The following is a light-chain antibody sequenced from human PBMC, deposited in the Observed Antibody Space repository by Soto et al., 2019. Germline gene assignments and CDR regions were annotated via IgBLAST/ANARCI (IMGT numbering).Light chain of an antibody. CDR2: EVS. CDR1: SSDVGNYIY. J-gene: IGLJ1*01. V-gene: IGLV2-14*01. CDR3: SSYTSNTTPFV. Sequence: QLVLTQPASMSGSPGQSITISCTGTSSDVGNYIYVSWYQQHPGKAPKLMIYEVSNRPSGVSYRFSGSKSGNTASLTISGLQAEDEADYYCSSYTSNTTPFVFGTGTKLTVL.